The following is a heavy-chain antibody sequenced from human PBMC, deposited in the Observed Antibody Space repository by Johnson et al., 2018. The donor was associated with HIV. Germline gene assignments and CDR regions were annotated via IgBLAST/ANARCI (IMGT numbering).Heavy chain of an antibody. Sequence: VQLVESGGGLVKPGVSLRLSCVASGFIFSNAGMSWVRQAPGKGLEWVGRIKSKTDGGTTDCAAPGKGRFTISRDDSKNTRNLQMNSLKTEDTAVYYCTTGISWFGAITFDIWGQGTMVTVSS. J-gene: IGHJ3*02. CDR2: IKSKTDGGTT. V-gene: IGHV3-15*01. D-gene: IGHD3-10*01. CDR1: GFIFSNAG. CDR3: TTGISWFGAITFDI.